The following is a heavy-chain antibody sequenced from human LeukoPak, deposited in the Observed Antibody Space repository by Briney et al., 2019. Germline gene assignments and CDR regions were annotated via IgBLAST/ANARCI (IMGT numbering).Heavy chain of an antibody. CDR1: GGSISSSSYY. V-gene: IGHV4-39*07. J-gene: IGHJ6*02. Sequence: SETLSPTCTVSGGSISSSSYYWGWIRQPPGKGLEWIGSIYYSGSTYYNPSLKSRVTISVDTSKNQFSLKLSSVTAADTAVYYCARDPVAAAGTDYYYGMDVWGQGTTVTVSS. CDR2: IYYSGST. D-gene: IGHD6-13*01. CDR3: ARDPVAAAGTDYYYGMDV.